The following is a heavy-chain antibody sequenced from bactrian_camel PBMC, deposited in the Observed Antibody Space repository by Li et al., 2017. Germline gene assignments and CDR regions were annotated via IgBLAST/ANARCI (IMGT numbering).Heavy chain of an antibody. CDR1: GRTYDKWC. Sequence: HVQLVESGGGSAQVGGSLRLSCEGSGRTYDKWCMGWFRQVPGKQREGVATIDNTGRARYYAGSGRFIITKDGARNTLHLQMNNLKSEDTAMYYCAADRTTFCPATMTAYRFRGQGTQVTVS. V-gene: IGHV3S54*01. J-gene: IGHJ4*01. CDR3: AADRTTFCPATMTAYRF. D-gene: IGHD4*01. CDR2: IDNTGRAR.